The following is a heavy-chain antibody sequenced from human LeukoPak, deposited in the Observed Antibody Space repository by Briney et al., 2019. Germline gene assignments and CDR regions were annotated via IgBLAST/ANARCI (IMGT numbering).Heavy chain of an antibody. CDR2: ISSSSSYT. Sequence: GGSLRLSCAASGFTFTTYRMEWVRQAPGKGLEWVSSISSSSSYTYYADSVKGRFTISRDNAKNSLYLQMNSLRAEDTAVYYCARASTTVPNLLDHWGRGTLVTVSS. J-gene: IGHJ4*02. D-gene: IGHD4-17*01. CDR3: ARASTTVPNLLDH. V-gene: IGHV3-21*01. CDR1: GFTFTTYR.